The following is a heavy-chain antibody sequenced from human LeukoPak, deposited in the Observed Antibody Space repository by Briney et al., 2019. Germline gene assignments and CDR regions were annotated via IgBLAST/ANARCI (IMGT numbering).Heavy chain of an antibody. V-gene: IGHV4-34*01. Sequence: KPSETLSLTCAVFGGSFSGYYWSWIRQPPGRGLEWIGEINHRGGTNYNPSLKSRVSISVDTSKNQFSLNLRSVTAADTAVYYCVRELAVARAAFDMWGQGTMVTASS. CDR2: INHRGGT. CDR3: VRELAVARAAFDM. CDR1: GGSFSGYY. D-gene: IGHD6-19*01. J-gene: IGHJ3*02.